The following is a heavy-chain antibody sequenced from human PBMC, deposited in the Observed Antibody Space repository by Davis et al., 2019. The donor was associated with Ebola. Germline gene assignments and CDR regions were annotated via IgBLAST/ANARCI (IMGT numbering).Heavy chain of an antibody. CDR3: ARDSSSSWYGQNDS. J-gene: IGHJ4*02. Sequence: AASVKVSCKASGYTFTNYGVSWVRQAPGQGLEWMGWISAYNGNTHYAQKFQGRLTMTTDTSTSTAYMELRSLRSDDTAVYYCARDSSSSWYGQNDSWGQGTLVTVSS. CDR2: ISAYNGNT. CDR1: GYTFTNYG. V-gene: IGHV1-18*04. D-gene: IGHD6-13*01.